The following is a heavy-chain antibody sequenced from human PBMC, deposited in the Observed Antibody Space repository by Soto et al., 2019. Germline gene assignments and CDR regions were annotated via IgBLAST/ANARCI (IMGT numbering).Heavy chain of an antibody. CDR1: GFTFSGYS. J-gene: IGHJ6*02. V-gene: IGHV3-48*02. CDR2: ISSSSTI. CDR3: ARREYLPSPYGMDV. D-gene: IGHD2-2*01. Sequence: HPGGSLRLSCAASGFTFSGYSMNWVRQAPGKGLEWVSYISSSSTIYYAVSVKGRFTISRDNAKNSLYLQMNSLRDEDTAVYYCARREYLPSPYGMDVWGQGTTVTVSS.